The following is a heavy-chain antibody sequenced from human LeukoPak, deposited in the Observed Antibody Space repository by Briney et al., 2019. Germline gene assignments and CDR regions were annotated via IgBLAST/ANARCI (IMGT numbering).Heavy chain of an antibody. CDR1: GGSISSYY. J-gene: IGHJ4*02. D-gene: IGHD3-3*01. CDR2: IYTSGST. Sequence: SETLSLTCTVSGGSISSYYWSWIRQPPGKGLEWIGYIYTSGSTNYNPSLKSRVTISVDTSKNQFSLKLSSVTAADTAVYYCARGRPYYDFWSGYCCYFDYWGQGTLVTVSS. CDR3: ARGRPYYDFWSGYCCYFDY. V-gene: IGHV4-4*09.